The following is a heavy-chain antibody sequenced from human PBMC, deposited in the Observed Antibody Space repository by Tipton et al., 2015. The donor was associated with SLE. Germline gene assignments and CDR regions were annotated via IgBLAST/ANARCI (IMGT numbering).Heavy chain of an antibody. CDR1: GGSISSGGYY. CDR3: AREPWEHGAFDI. CDR2: IYYSGST. Sequence: LRLSCTVSGGSISSGGYYWSWIRQHPGKGLEWIGYIYYSGSTYYNPSLKSRVTISVNTSKNQFSLKLSSVTAADTAVYYCAREPWEHGAFDIWGQGTMVTVYS. V-gene: IGHV4-31*03. J-gene: IGHJ3*02. D-gene: IGHD1-26*01.